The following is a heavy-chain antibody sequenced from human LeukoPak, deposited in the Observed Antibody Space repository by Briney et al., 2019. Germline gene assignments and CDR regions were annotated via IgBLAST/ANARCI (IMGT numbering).Heavy chain of an antibody. CDR2: INAADTT. CDR1: GFTASSIY. V-gene: IGHV3-53*01. D-gene: IGHD5-24*01. J-gene: IGHJ4*02. Sequence: GGSLRLSCAASGFTASSIYMSWFRQAPGKGLEWVSLINAADTTFYADSVRGRFTISRDSSRNTLYLQMDSLRAEDTAFYYCARGRGYIFDYWGQGILVTVSS. CDR3: ARGRGYIFDY.